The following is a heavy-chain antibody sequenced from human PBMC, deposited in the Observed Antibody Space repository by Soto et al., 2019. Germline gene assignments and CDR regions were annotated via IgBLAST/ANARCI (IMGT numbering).Heavy chain of an antibody. CDR2: ITASNGNT. J-gene: IGHJ2*01. D-gene: IGHD5-18*01. Sequence: QLQLVQSGAEVKNPGASVRVSCKASGFSFPTYGITWVRQAPGQGLEWMGWITASNGNTHYAQNLQGRVTMNTETSTSTAYMELWRLSSDDTDVYYCARGNSYGSFWYFDRWGRAPLVTVSP. CDR1: GFSFPTYG. V-gene: IGHV1-18*04. CDR3: ARGNSYGSFWYFDR.